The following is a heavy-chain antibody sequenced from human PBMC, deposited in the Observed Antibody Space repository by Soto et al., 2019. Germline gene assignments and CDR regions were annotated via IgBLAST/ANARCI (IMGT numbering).Heavy chain of an antibody. J-gene: IGHJ6*02. V-gene: IGHV4-59*01. CDR1: GGSFSSYY. CDR2: VYYSGST. D-gene: IGHD1-26*01. Sequence: SETLSLTWAVYGGSFSSYYWSWIRQPPGKGLEWIGYVYYSGSTNYNPSLKSRVTMSVDTSKNQFSLKLSSVTAADTALYYCARGCSGACGELYLGGMEVPGQATTVTVSS. CDR3: ARGCSGACGELYLGGMEV.